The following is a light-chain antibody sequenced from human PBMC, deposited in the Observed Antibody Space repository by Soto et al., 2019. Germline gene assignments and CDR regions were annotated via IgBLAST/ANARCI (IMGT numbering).Light chain of an antibody. CDR3: QQSYSTLTWT. Sequence: DIQMTQSPSSLSASVGDRVTITCRASQSISSYLNWYQQKPGQAPMLLIYAASSLQSGVPSRFSGSGSGTDFTLTISSLQPEDFATYYCQQSYSTLTWTFGQGTKVEIK. CDR1: QSISSY. J-gene: IGKJ1*01. CDR2: AAS. V-gene: IGKV1-39*01.